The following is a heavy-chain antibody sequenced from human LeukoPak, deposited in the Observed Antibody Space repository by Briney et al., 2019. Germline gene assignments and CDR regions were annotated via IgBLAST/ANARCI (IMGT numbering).Heavy chain of an antibody. Sequence: PSETLSLTCTVSGGSISSGGYYWSWIRQHPGKGLEWIGYIYYSGSTYYNPSLKSRVTISVDTSKNQFSLKLSSVTAADTAVYYYARDDVYYGSGSYFYWGQGTLVTVSS. V-gene: IGHV4-31*03. CDR3: ARDDVYYGSGSYFY. J-gene: IGHJ4*02. D-gene: IGHD3-10*01. CDR2: IYYSGST. CDR1: GGSISSGGYY.